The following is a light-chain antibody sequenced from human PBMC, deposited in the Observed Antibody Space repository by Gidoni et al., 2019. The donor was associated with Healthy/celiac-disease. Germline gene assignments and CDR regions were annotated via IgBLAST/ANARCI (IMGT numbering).Light chain of an antibody. J-gene: IGLJ2*01. V-gene: IGLV3-21*03. CDR3: QVWDSSSDHHVV. CDR2: DDS. CDR1: NIGSKS. Sequence: YVLTQPPSVSVAPGKTARITWGGNNIGSKSVHWYQQKPGQAPVLVVYDDSDRPSWIPERFSGSNSGNTATLTISRVEAGDEADYYCQVWDSSSDHHVVFGGGTKLTVL.